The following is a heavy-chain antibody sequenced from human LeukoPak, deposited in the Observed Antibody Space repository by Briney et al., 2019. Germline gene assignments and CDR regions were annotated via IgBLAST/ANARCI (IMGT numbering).Heavy chain of an antibody. CDR3: ARSSTTTHSSSWYFGFDY. CDR1: GGSISSGGYY. Sequence: SQTLSLTCTLSGGSISSGGYYWSWIRQHPGKGLEWIGYIYYSGSTYYNPSLKSRVTISVDTSKNQFSLKLSSVTAADTAVYYCARSSTTTHSSSWYFGFDYWGQGTLVTVSS. V-gene: IGHV4-31*03. CDR2: IYYSGST. D-gene: IGHD6-13*01. J-gene: IGHJ4*02.